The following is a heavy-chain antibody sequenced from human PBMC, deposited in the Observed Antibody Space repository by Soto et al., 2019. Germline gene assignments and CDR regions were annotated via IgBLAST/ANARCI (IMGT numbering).Heavy chain of an antibody. D-gene: IGHD7-27*01. CDR3: ARAHSTQLGDAFDI. Sequence: SETLSLTCTVSGGSISSSSYYWGWIRQPPGKGLEWIGSIYYSGSTYYNPSLKSRVTISVDTSKNQFSLKLSSATAADTAGYDCARAHSTQLGDAFDIWGQGTMVTVSS. J-gene: IGHJ3*02. V-gene: IGHV4-39*07. CDR1: GGSISSSSYY. CDR2: IYYSGST.